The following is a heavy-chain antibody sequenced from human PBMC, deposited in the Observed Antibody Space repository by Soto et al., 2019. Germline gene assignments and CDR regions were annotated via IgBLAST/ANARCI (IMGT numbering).Heavy chain of an antibody. CDR2: IYYSGST. Sequence: SSETLSLTCTVSGGPISSSSYYWGWIRQPPGKGLEWIGSIYYSGSTYYNPSLKSRVTISVDTSKNQFSLKLSSVTAADTAVYYCARHFVPAYYFDYWGQGTLVTVS. J-gene: IGHJ4*02. D-gene: IGHD2-2*01. CDR1: GGPISSSSYY. V-gene: IGHV4-39*01. CDR3: ARHFVPAYYFDY.